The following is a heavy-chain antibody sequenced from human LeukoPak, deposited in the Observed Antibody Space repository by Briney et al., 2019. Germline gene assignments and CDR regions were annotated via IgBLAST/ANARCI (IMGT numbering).Heavy chain of an antibody. CDR1: GSFSDYY. CDR2: ISSGGDII. V-gene: IGHV3-11*01. Sequence: GGSLRLSCAVSGSFSDYYMSWIRQAPGKGLEWLSYISSGGDIIYYADSVKGRFTISRDNAKNSLYLQINGLRAEDTALYYCARNLPLRNYGWPLFDYWGQGALVTVSS. D-gene: IGHD4-17*01. CDR3: ARNLPLRNYGWPLFDY. J-gene: IGHJ4*02.